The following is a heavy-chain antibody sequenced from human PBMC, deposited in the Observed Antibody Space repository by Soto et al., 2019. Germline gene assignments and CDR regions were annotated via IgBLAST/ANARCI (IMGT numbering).Heavy chain of an antibody. CDR1: GGSISSYY. V-gene: IGHV4-4*07. CDR3: ERVGMVGTVLGSWFDP. CDR2: IYTSGST. Sequence: QVQLQESGPGLVKPSETLSLTCTVSGGSISSYYWSWIRQPAGKGLEWIGRIYTSGSTNYNPSLKSRVTLSVDTSKNQFSLSLSSVAAADTAVYYCERVGMVGTVLGSWFDPWGQGTLVTVSS. D-gene: IGHD6-19*01. J-gene: IGHJ5*02.